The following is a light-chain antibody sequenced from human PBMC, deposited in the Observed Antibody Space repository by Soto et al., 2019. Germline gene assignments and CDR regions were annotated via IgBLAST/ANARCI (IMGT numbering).Light chain of an antibody. CDR1: QSVRSNL. V-gene: IGKV3-20*01. CDR2: DAS. CDR3: QQYGSSSPWT. J-gene: IGKJ1*01. Sequence: IVLTQSPGTLSLSPVERATLSCRAGQSVRSNLLAWYQQKPGQPPRLLVYDASKRATGIPDSFSGSGSATDFTLPIRRLQTPDFAAYYCQQYGSSSPWTFGHGTQVDIK.